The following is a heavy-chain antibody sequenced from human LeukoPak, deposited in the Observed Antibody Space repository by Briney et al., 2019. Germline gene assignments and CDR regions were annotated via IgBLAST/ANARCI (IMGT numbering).Heavy chain of an antibody. CDR2: IYHSGST. J-gene: IGHJ3*02. V-gene: IGHV4-34*01. D-gene: IGHD3-10*01. Sequence: SETLSLTCAVYGGSFSDYYWNWIRQTPGKELEWIGEIYHSGSTKYNPSLKSRVTMLVGTSKNQFSLKLRSVTASDTAVYYCARAKFGDPVAYDIWGQGTTVTVSS. CDR1: GGSFSDYY. CDR3: ARAKFGDPVAYDI.